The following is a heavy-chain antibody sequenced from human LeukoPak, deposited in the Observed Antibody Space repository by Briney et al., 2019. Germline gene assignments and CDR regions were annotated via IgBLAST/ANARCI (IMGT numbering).Heavy chain of an antibody. J-gene: IGHJ4*02. CDR1: GYTFTSLD. V-gene: IGHV1-69*05. Sequence: ASVKVSCKASGYTFTSLDINWVRQAPGQGLEWMGRIIPIFGTANYAQKFQGRVTITTDESTSTAYMELSSLRSEDTAVYYCARDYGDNYFDYWGQGTLVTVSS. CDR3: ARDYGDNYFDY. CDR2: IIPIFGTA. D-gene: IGHD4-17*01.